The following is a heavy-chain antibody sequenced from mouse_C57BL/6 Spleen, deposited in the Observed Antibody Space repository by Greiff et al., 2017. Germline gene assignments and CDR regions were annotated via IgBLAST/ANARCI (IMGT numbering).Heavy chain of an antibody. CDR3: AIGSWDWYFDV. V-gene: IGHV1-80*01. J-gene: IGHJ1*03. D-gene: IGHD1-1*02. CDR1: GYAFSSYW. CDR2: IYPGDGDT. Sequence: QVPLQQSGAELVKPGASVKISCKASGYAFSSYWMNWVKQRPGKGLEWIGQIYPGDGDTNYNGKFKGKATLTADKSSSTAYMQLSSLTSEDSADYFCAIGSWDWYFDVWGTGTTVTGSS.